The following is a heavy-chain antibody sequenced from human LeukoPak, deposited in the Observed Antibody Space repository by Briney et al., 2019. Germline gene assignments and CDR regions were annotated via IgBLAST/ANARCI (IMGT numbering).Heavy chain of an antibody. CDR2: IYYSGNT. V-gene: IGHV4-39*07. Sequence: SETLSLTCTVSGGSISSSSYYWGWIRQPPGKGLEWIGSIYYSGNTYYNPSLKSRVTISVDTSRNQFSLKLSSVTAADTAVYYCARGGTRDGGHYSDYWGQGTLVTVS. CDR1: GGSISSSSYY. D-gene: IGHD2-21*02. CDR3: ARGGTRDGGHYSDY. J-gene: IGHJ4*02.